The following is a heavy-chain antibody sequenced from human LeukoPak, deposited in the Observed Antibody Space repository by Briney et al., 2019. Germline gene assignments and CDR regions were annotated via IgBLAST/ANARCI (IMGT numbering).Heavy chain of an antibody. Sequence: PSETLSLTCTVPVGSAGSGSYYWSWIRQPXXXXXXXFGYIYYSGSTNYKPSLKSPVSISVDTSKNQFSLYMSSVTAADTAVYYCARVRDSSGWYGGDYWGQGTLVTVSS. CDR2: IYYSGST. V-gene: IGHV4-61*01. CDR3: ARVRDSSGWYGGDY. J-gene: IGHJ4*02. D-gene: IGHD6-19*01. CDR1: VGSAGSGSYY.